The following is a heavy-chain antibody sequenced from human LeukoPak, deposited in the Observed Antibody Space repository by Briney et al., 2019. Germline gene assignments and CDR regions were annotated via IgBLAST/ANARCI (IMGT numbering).Heavy chain of an antibody. CDR3: AKVRMVRGVISPFTYYYYMDV. CDR1: GFTFSSYS. D-gene: IGHD3-10*01. J-gene: IGHJ6*03. Sequence: GGSLRLSCAASGFTFSSYSMNWVRQAPGKGLEWVSSISSSSYIYYADSVKGRFTISRDNSKNTLYLQMNSLRAEDTAVYYCAKVRMVRGVISPFTYYYYMDVWGKGTTVTVSS. V-gene: IGHV3-21*04. CDR2: ISSSSYI.